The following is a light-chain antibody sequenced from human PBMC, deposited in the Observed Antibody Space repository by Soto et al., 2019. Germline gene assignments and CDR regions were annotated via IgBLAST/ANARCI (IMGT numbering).Light chain of an antibody. CDR1: SSDVGGYNY. CDR2: DVT. CDR3: SSYTRSAPL. V-gene: IGLV2-14*03. J-gene: IGLJ2*01. Sequence: QSVLTQPASVSGSPGQAITISCTGSSSDVGGYNYVSWYQQQPGQAPQLIMYDVTNRRSGVSNLFSGSQSGNTASLTISGLQTEDEADYVISSYTRSAPLFGGGTQLPVL.